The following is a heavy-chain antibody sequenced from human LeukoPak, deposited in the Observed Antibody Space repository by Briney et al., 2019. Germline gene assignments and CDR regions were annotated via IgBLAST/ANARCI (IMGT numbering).Heavy chain of an antibody. Sequence: SETLSLTCTVSGDSIRSYYWSWIRQPAGKGLEWIGRIHPSGNTNYNPSLKSRVTLSVDTSKNQFSLKLSSVTAADTAVYYCARARIAAASGDAFDMWGQGTMVTVSS. V-gene: IGHV4-4*07. CDR2: IHPSGNT. CDR3: ARARIAAASGDAFDM. CDR1: GDSIRSYY. D-gene: IGHD6-13*01. J-gene: IGHJ3*02.